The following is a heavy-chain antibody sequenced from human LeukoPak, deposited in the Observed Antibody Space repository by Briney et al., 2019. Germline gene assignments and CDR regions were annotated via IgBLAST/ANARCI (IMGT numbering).Heavy chain of an antibody. Sequence: SETLSLTSTVYGGSINNYYWSWIRQPPGKGLEWIGYIYYIGSTDYNPSLKSRVTISVDTSKNHFSLRLTSVTAADTAVYYCARHSSTGYNNSPFDPWGQGTLVTVSS. J-gene: IGHJ5*02. CDR3: ARHSSTGYNNSPFDP. D-gene: IGHD1-14*01. V-gene: IGHV4-59*08. CDR2: IYYIGST. CDR1: GGSINNYY.